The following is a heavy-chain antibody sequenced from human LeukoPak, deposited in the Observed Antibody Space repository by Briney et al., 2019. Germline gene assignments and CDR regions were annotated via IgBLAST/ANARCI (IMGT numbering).Heavy chain of an antibody. V-gene: IGHV4-34*01. J-gene: IGHJ6*03. D-gene: IGHD6-19*01. CDR2: INHSGST. CDR3: ARGEQWLPYYYYMDV. CDR1: GGSFSGYY. Sequence: PSETLSLTCAVYGGSFSGYYWSWIRQPPGKGLEWIGEINHSGSTNYNPSLKSRVTISVDTSKNQFSLKLSSVTAADTAVYYCARGEQWLPYYYYMDVWGKGTTVTISS.